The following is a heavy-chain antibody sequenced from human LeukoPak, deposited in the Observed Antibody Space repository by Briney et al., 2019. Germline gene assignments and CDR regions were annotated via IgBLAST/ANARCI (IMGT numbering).Heavy chain of an antibody. CDR1: GVSISSDY. V-gene: IGHV4-59*08. CDR2: IYYSGSS. D-gene: IGHD4-17*01. J-gene: IGHJ5*02. Sequence: SETLSLTCTVSGVSISSDYWSWIRLPPGKGLEWIGYIYYSGSSNYNPSLKSRVTMSVGTSKNQFSLKLTSVTAADTAVYCCARRLRQNLFDPWGQGTLVTVSS. CDR3: ARRLRQNLFDP.